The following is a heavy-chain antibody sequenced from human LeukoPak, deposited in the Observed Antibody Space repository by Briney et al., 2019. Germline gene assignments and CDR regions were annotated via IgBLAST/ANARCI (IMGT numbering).Heavy chain of an antibody. CDR3: ARDQFEYQVRIIDN. V-gene: IGHV3-30*04. D-gene: IGHD2-2*01. CDR1: GFNFRTYA. Sequence: GGSLRLSCAASGFNFRTYAMHWVRQAPGKGRKWVAIIALCGINKDSTHHLKSRFTSYRVNSKNPLYRQMNSLRAEYTAVYYCARDQFEYQVRIIDNWGQGTQVTVSS. CDR2: IALCGINK. J-gene: IGHJ4*02.